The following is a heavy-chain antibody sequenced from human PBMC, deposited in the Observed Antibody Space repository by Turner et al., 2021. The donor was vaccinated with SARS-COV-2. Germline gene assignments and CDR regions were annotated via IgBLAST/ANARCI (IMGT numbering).Heavy chain of an antibody. Sequence: EVQLVESGGGLVKPGGSLRLSCAAAGFTFSSYSMNWVRQAPGKGLEWVSSISSSSSYIYYADSVKRRFTISRDNAKNSLYLQMNSLRAEDTAVYYCARARWHYYDSSGYYPDAFDIWGQGTMVTVSS. J-gene: IGHJ3*02. CDR2: ISSSSSYI. CDR1: GFTFSSYS. V-gene: IGHV3-21*01. D-gene: IGHD3-22*01. CDR3: ARARWHYYDSSGYYPDAFDI.